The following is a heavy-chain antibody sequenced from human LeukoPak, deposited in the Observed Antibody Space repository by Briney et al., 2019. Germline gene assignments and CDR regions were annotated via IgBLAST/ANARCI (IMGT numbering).Heavy chain of an antibody. Sequence: SETLSLTCTVSGGSISSHYWSWIRQPPGKGLEWIGYIYYSGSTNYNPSLKSRVTISVDTSKNQFSLKLSSVTAADTAVYYCASTSSSWYNYYYYYMDVWGKGTTVTVSS. D-gene: IGHD6-13*01. J-gene: IGHJ6*03. CDR1: GGSISSHY. V-gene: IGHV4-59*11. CDR3: ASTSSSWYNYYYYYMDV. CDR2: IYYSGST.